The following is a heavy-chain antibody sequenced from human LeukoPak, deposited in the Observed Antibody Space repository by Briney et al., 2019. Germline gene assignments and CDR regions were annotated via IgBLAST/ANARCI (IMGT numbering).Heavy chain of an antibody. CDR3: ARSLTSLDY. CDR1: GYTFTGYH. CDR2: ISAYNGNT. Sequence: ASVKVSCKASGYTFTGYHMHWVRQAPGQGLEWMGWISAYNGNTNYAQKLQGRVTMTTDISTSTAYMELRSLRSDDTAVYYCARSLTSLDYWGQGTLVTVSS. J-gene: IGHJ4*02. V-gene: IGHV1-18*04. D-gene: IGHD3-9*01.